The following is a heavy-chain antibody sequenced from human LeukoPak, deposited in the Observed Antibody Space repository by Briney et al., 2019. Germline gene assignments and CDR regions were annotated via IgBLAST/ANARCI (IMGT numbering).Heavy chain of an antibody. CDR2: IIGDGSIT. J-gene: IGHJ1*01. Sequence: GGSLRLSCAASGFSFSRHWMHWVRHAPGKGLVWVSRIIGDGSITSYADSVKGRFTISRDNAKSTVHLQMNSLRVEDTAVYYCAREGSGVVTLDHWGQGTLVTVSS. V-gene: IGHV3-74*01. D-gene: IGHD2-21*02. CDR1: GFSFSRHW. CDR3: AREGSGVVTLDH.